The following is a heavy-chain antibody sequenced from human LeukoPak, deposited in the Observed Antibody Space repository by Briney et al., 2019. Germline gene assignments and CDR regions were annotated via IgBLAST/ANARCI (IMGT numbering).Heavy chain of an antibody. D-gene: IGHD1-26*01. Sequence: GGSLRLSCAASGFTFSSYWMHWVRQAPGKGLEWVSVIRSDGSTNRADSVKGRFTISRDNSKNTLYLQMNNLRAEDTAMYYCAREMYSGMYNDAFDIWGQGTKVTVSS. CDR1: GFTFSSYW. J-gene: IGHJ3*02. CDR3: AREMYSGMYNDAFDI. V-gene: IGHV3-53*01. CDR2: IRSDGST.